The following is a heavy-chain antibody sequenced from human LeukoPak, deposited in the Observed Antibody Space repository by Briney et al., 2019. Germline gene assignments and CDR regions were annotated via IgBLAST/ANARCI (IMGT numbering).Heavy chain of an antibody. CDR3: ARAVAGTPDY. CDR1: GYTFTGYY. D-gene: IGHD6-19*01. CDR2: INPTSGGT. J-gene: IGHJ4*02. V-gene: IGHV1-2*06. Sequence: ASVKVSCKASGYTFTGYYMLWVRQAPGPGLEWMGRINPTSGGTNYAQKFQGSATMTRDTSISTAYMELSRLRSDDTAVYYCARAVAGTPDYWGQGTLVTVSS.